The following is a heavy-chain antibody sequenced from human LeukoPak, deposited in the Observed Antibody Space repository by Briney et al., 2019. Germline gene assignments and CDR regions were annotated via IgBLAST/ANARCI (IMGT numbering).Heavy chain of an antibody. V-gene: IGHV4-59*12. CDR3: ASHVVVTGTRGFDY. J-gene: IGHJ4*02. CDR1: GGSISSYH. D-gene: IGHD2-21*02. Sequence: PSETLSLTCTVSGGSISSYHWSWIRQPPGKGLEWIGYMYYSGSTNYNPSLKSRVTISVDTSKNQFSLKLSSVTAADTAVYYCASHVVVTGTRGFDYWGQGTLVTVSS. CDR2: MYYSGST.